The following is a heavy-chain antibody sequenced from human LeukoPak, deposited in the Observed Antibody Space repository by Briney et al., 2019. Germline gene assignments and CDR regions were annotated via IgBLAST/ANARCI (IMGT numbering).Heavy chain of an antibody. D-gene: IGHD1-14*01. J-gene: IGHJ4*02. CDR2: MNEYSTTI. CDR1: GFPFNSFW. CDR3: ARGGVNPVDH. V-gene: IGHV3-74*01. Sequence: PGGSPRLSCAASGFPFNSFWMHWVRQAPGKGLVWVSDMNEYSTTIRYADSVKGRFTISKDNVKSILYLQMNNLRAEDTAMYFCARGGVNPVDHWGQGTLVTVSS.